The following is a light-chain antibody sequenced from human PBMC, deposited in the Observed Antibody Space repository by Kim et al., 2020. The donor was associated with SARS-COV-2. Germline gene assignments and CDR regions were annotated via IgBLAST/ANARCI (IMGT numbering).Light chain of an antibody. Sequence: EIVLTQSPGTLSLSPGETATLSCRASQWISSSYLAWYQQKPGQAPRLLIYGASSRATGIPDRFTGGGSAPDFTLTISRLEPEDFAVYYCHQYSFSPPVTFGGGTRVAV. V-gene: IGKV3-20*01. CDR2: GAS. J-gene: IGKJ4*01. CDR3: HQYSFSPPVT. CDR1: QWISSSY.